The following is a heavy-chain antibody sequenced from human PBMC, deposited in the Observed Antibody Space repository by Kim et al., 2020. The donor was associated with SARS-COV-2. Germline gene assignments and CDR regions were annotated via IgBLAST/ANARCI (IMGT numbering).Heavy chain of an antibody. Sequence: GESLKISCKGSGYSFTSYWISWVRQMPGKGLEWMGRIDPSDSYTNYSPSFQGHVTISADKSISTAYLQWSSLKASDTAMYYCARIYRMYYYGSGSDYGMDVWGQGTTVTVSS. J-gene: IGHJ6*02. CDR3: ARIYRMYYYGSGSDYGMDV. CDR2: IDPSDSYT. V-gene: IGHV5-10-1*01. D-gene: IGHD3-10*01. CDR1: GYSFTSYW.